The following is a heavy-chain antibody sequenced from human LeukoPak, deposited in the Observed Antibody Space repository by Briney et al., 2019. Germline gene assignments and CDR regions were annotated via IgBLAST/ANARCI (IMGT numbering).Heavy chain of an antibody. V-gene: IGHV1-2*02. J-gene: IGHJ1*01. Sequence: ASVKVSCKASEYTFTGYYLHWVRQAPGQGLEWMGWINPNSGGTNYAQKFQGRVTMTRDTSISTAHLELSRLRSDDTAVYYCASYASGPRYFQHWSQGTLVTVSS. CDR1: EYTFTGYY. CDR2: INPNSGGT. CDR3: ASYASGPRYFQH. D-gene: IGHD2-2*01.